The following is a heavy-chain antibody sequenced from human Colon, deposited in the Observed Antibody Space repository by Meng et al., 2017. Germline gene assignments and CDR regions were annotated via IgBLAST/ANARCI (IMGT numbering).Heavy chain of an antibody. J-gene: IGHJ4*02. D-gene: IGHD3-22*01. CDR3: ARVDFPGDFRDSSGLGL. Sequence: QVRLKGWGARLLRPSEPLSLTCTVYGGSFTDFYWSWVRQSPERGLEWIGEINHGGGTNYNPSLSSRVTISLDTSKNQFFLKMNSVTAADTAVYYCARVDFPGDFRDSSGLGLWGQGTLVTVSS. CDR1: GGSFTDFY. CDR2: INHGGGT. V-gene: IGHV4-34*01.